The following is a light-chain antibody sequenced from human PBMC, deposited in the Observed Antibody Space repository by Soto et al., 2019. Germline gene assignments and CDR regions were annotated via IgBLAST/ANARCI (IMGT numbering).Light chain of an antibody. CDR1: SSDVGVYNY. V-gene: IGLV2-11*01. Sequence: QSALTQPRSVSGSPGQSVTISCNGTSSDVGVYNYVSWYQQHPGKAPQLVIYDVIKRPSGVPDRFSGSKSGNTASLTISGLQAEDEADYYCCSYAGSSLWVFGGGTKVTVL. CDR3: CSYAGSSLWV. J-gene: IGLJ3*02. CDR2: DVI.